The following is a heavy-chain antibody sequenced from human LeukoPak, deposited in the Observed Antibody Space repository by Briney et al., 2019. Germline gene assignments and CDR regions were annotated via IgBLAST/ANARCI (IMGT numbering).Heavy chain of an antibody. Sequence: GGSLRLSCLVSGFTLSSSSMQWVRQAPGKGLVWLSLIKGDGGFTIYADSVKGRFTISRDNAKNTVYLEMNSLRDEDTAVYHCARGGDGHDYWGQGTLVTVSS. D-gene: IGHD5-24*01. V-gene: IGHV3-74*01. CDR2: IKGDGGFT. J-gene: IGHJ4*02. CDR1: GFTLSSSS. CDR3: ARGGDGHDY.